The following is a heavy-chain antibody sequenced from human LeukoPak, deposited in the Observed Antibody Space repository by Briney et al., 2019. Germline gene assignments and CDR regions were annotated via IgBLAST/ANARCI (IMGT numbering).Heavy chain of an antibody. J-gene: IGHJ4*02. V-gene: IGHV1-18*01. CDR1: GYTFTSYG. CDR3: ARGAPYSSGWYLFDY. Sequence: ASVKVSCKASGYTFTSYGISWVRQALGQGLEWMAWISAYNGNTNYAQKLQGRVTMTTDTSTSTAYMELRSLRSDDTAVYYCARGAPYSSGWYLFDYWGQGTLVTVSS. D-gene: IGHD6-19*01. CDR2: ISAYNGNT.